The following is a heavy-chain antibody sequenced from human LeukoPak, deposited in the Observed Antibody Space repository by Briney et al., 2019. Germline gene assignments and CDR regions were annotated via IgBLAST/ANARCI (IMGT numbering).Heavy chain of an antibody. D-gene: IGHD3-10*01. V-gene: IGHV1-2*02. Sequence: ASVKVSCKASGYTFTGYYMHWVRQASGQGLEWMGWINPNSGGTNYAQKFQGRVTMTRDTSISTAYMELSRLRSDDTAVYYCARAMVRGVIITSRWFDPWGQGTLVTVSS. J-gene: IGHJ5*02. CDR1: GYTFTGYY. CDR2: INPNSGGT. CDR3: ARAMVRGVIITSRWFDP.